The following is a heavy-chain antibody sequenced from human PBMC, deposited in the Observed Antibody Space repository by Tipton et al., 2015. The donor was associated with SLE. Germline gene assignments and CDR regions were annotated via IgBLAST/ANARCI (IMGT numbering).Heavy chain of an antibody. CDR3: ARGGYDFWSGPGNY. D-gene: IGHD3-3*01. V-gene: IGHV4-34*01. CDR2: INHSGSA. Sequence: TLSLTCAVYGGSFSGYHWSWIRQPPGKGLEWIGEINHSGSATYNPSLKSRVTISLDTSKNQFSLKLRSVTAADTAVYYCARGGYDFWSGPGNYWGQGTLVTFSS. CDR1: GGSFSGYH. J-gene: IGHJ4*02.